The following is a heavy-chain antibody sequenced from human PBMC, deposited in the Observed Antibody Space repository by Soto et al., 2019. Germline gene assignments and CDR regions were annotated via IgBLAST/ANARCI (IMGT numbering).Heavy chain of an antibody. Sequence: ASVKVSCKASGYTFTSYGISWVRQAPGQGLEWMGWISAYNGNTNYAQKLQGRVTMTTEPSTSTAYMELRSLRSDDTAVYYCARDLRYCTNGVCYTDFSFQHWGQGTLVTVSS. CDR3: ARDLRYCTNGVCYTDFSFQH. D-gene: IGHD2-8*01. CDR1: GYTFTSYG. CDR2: ISAYNGNT. J-gene: IGHJ1*01. V-gene: IGHV1-18*01.